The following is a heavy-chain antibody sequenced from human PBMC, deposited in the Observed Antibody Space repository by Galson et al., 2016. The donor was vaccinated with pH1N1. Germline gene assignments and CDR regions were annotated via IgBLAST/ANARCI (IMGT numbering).Heavy chain of an antibody. CDR3: ARRYYFDY. CDR1: GYSVTRYY. V-gene: IGHV1-46*01. J-gene: IGHJ4*02. CDR2: IDPSDGTT. Sequence: SVKVSRKAAGYSVTRYYIHWVRQAPGQGLEWMGIIDPSDGTTTYSQKFQGRIILTRDTSTNSVNMELTTLRPDDSATYFCARRYYFDYWGQGTLVTVSS.